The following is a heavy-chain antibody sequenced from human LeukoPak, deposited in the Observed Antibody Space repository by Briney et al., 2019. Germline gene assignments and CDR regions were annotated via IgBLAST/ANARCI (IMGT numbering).Heavy chain of an antibody. J-gene: IGHJ4*02. CDR2: ISTSSSYI. CDR1: GFAFSIYS. V-gene: IGHV3-21*01. Sequence: PGGSLRLSCADSGFAFSIYSMNWVRQAPGKGLEWVSSISTSSSYIYYADSVKGRFTISRDNAKNSLFLQMNSLRVEDKAVYYCARDLGATVTYYYFDYWGQGTLVTVSS. CDR3: ARDLGATVTYYYFDY. D-gene: IGHD4-17*01.